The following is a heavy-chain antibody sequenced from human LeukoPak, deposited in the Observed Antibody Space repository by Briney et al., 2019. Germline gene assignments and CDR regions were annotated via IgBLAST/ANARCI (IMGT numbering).Heavy chain of an antibody. CDR1: GGSISSGSYY. J-gene: IGHJ5*02. CDR2: IYTSGST. Sequence: SETLSLTCTVSGGSISSGSYYWSWIRQPAGKGLEWIGRIYTSGSTNYTPSLKSRVTISVDTSKNHFSLKLSSVTAADTAVYYCARDTYSSGWYPSPYWFDPWGQGTLVTVSS. CDR3: ARDTYSSGWYPSPYWFDP. D-gene: IGHD6-19*01. V-gene: IGHV4-61*02.